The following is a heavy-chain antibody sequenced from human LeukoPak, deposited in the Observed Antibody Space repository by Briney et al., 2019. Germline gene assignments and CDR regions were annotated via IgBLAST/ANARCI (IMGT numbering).Heavy chain of an antibody. CDR1: GFTLSSYA. CDR2: ISYDGSSK. Sequence: PGGSLRLSCAASGFTLSSYAMHWVRQAPGKGLEWVTLISYDGSSKYYADSVKGRFTISRDNSKDTLYLQMNSLRAEDTAVYYRAKGFYDNSASGVFDIWGQGTMVTVSS. J-gene: IGHJ3*02. V-gene: IGHV3-30-3*01. CDR3: AKGFYDNSASGVFDI. D-gene: IGHD3-22*01.